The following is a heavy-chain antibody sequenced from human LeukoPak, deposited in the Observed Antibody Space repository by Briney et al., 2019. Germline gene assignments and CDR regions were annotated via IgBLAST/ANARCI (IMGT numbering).Heavy chain of an antibody. V-gene: IGHV3-30*19. CDR3: ARATGYSYGLRAIDYYYYYMDV. CDR1: GFTFSSYG. D-gene: IGHD5-18*01. Sequence: GGSLRLSCAASGFTFSSYGMHWVRQAPGKGLEWVAVISYDGSNKYYADSVKGRFTISRDNSKNTLYLQMNSLRAEDTAVYYCARATGYSYGLRAIDYYYYYMDVWGKGTTVTVSS. J-gene: IGHJ6*03. CDR2: ISYDGSNK.